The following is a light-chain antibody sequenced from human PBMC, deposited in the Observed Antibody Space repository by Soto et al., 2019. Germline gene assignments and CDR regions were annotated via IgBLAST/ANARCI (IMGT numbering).Light chain of an antibody. CDR3: QQYSNWPPYT. CDR1: QSVSSN. CDR2: GAS. V-gene: IGKV3-15*01. Sequence: EIVMTQSPATLSVSPGERATLSCRASQSVSSNLAWYQQKPGQAPRLLIYGASTRATGIPARFSGSRSGTEFTITISSLQSEDFAVYYCQQYSNWPPYTFGQGTKLEIK. J-gene: IGKJ2*01.